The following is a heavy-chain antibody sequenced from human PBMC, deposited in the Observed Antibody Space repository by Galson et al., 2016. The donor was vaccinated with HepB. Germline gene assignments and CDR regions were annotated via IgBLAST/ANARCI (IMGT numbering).Heavy chain of an antibody. CDR1: GFTVSSNY. V-gene: IGHV3-66*01. CDR2: IYSDGRT. D-gene: IGHD6-19*01. CDR3: AKNGGWYGAGYFDY. Sequence: SLRLSCAASGFTVSSNYVSWVRQAPGKGLEWVSVIYSDGRTYYADSVKGKFTISRDNSKNTVYLQMNNLRAEDTAVYYCAKNGGWYGAGYFDYWGQGTLVTVSS. J-gene: IGHJ4*02.